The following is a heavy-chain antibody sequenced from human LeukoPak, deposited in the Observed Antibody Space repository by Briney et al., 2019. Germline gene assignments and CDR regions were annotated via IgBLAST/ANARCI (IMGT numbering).Heavy chain of an antibody. J-gene: IGHJ4*02. Sequence: GGSLRLSCAASGFTFSSYEMNWVRQAPGKGLEWVSYISSSGSTIYYADSVKGRFTISRDNAKNSQYLQMNSLRAEDTAVYYCARVSGYSGYDYGEGYFDYWGQGTLVTVSS. D-gene: IGHD5-12*01. CDR1: GFTFSSYE. CDR2: ISSSGSTI. V-gene: IGHV3-48*03. CDR3: ARVSGYSGYDYGEGYFDY.